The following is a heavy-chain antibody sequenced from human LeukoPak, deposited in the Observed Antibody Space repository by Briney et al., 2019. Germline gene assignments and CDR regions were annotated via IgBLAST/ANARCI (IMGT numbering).Heavy chain of an antibody. CDR2: ISGYDGNR. J-gene: IGHJ4*02. CDR1: GYTFVSFG. CDR3: ARVPTVFGVDPEQNHFDR. Sequence: ASVKVSCKASGYTFVSFGITWVRQAPGQGLEWMGWISGYDGNRKVAQKFQGRATLTTDSSTGTAYMELGSLRSDDTAVYFCARVPTVFGVDPEQNHFDRWGQGTLVIVSA. V-gene: IGHV1-18*04. D-gene: IGHD3-3*01.